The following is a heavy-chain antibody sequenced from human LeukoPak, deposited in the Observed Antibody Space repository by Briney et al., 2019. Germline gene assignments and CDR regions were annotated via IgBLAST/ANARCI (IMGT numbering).Heavy chain of an antibody. CDR3: ARGGYSYGYQEPFDY. J-gene: IGHJ4*02. CDR1: GGTFSSYA. D-gene: IGHD5-18*01. CDR2: ISAYNGNT. Sequence: ASVKVSCKASGGTFSSYAISWVRQAPGQGLEWMGWISAYNGNTNYAQKLQGRVTMTTDTSTSTAYMELRSLRSDDTAVYYCARGGYSYGYQEPFDYWGQGTLVTVSS. V-gene: IGHV1-18*01.